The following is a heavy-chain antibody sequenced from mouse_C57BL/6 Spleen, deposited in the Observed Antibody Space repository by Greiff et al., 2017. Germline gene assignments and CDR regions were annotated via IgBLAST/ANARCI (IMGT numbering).Heavy chain of an antibody. D-gene: IGHD2-3*01. V-gene: IGHV1-22*01. Sequence: VQLQQSGPELVKPGASVKMSCKASGYTFTDYNMHWVKQSHGKSLEWIGYINPNNGGTSYNQKFKGKATLTVNKSSSTAYMELRSLTSEDSAVYYCARSGDGPLWFAYWGQGTLVTVSA. J-gene: IGHJ3*01. CDR2: INPNNGGT. CDR1: GYTFTDYN. CDR3: ARSGDGPLWFAY.